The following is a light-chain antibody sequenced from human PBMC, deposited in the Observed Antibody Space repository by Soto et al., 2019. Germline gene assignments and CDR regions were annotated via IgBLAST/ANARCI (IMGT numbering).Light chain of an antibody. Sequence: DIVMTQSPDSLAVSLGERATINFKSSQSFLYSSDNRNYLAWYQQKPGQPPKLLIYWASTRESGVPDRFSGSGSGTDFTLTISSLQAEDVAVYYCQQYYSTPLTFGGGTRLEIK. CDR1: QSFLYSSDNRNY. V-gene: IGKV4-1*01. J-gene: IGKJ5*01. CDR3: QQYYSTPLT. CDR2: WAS.